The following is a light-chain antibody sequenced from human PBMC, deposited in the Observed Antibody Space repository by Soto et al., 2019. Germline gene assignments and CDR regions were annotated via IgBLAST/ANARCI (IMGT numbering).Light chain of an antibody. CDR3: SSDVAGSKV. CDR1: SSDVGKYDY. V-gene: IGLV2-8*01. J-gene: IGLJ1*01. Sequence: QSALTQPPSASGSPGQSVTISCTGTSSDVGKYDYVSWFQHHPGKAPKLIIYEVSKRPSGVPDRFSGSKSGSTASLTVSGLQTEDEADYYCSSDVAGSKVFGTGTKLTVL. CDR2: EVS.